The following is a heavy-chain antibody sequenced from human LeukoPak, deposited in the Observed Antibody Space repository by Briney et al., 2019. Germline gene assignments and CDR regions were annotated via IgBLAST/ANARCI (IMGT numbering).Heavy chain of an antibody. CDR2: TYYRSKWYD. D-gene: IGHD5-12*01. CDR1: GASVSSNTAA. J-gene: IGHJ4*02. CDR3: AREGGYGIIDF. V-gene: IGHV6-1*01. Sequence: QTLSPTCAISGASVSSNTAAWNWFRQSPSRGLEWLGRTYYRSKWYDDYELSLKSRISINADTSKNQLSLQLSSVSPEDTAVYFCAREGGYGIIDFWGQGTLVTVSS.